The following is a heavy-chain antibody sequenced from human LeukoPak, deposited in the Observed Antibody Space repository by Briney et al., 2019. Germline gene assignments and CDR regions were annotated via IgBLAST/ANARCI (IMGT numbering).Heavy chain of an antibody. CDR2: ISYDGSNK. Sequence: GGSLRLSCAASGFTFSSYAIHWVRQAPGKGLEWVAVISYDGSNKYYADSVKGRFTISRDNSKNTLYLQMNSLRAEDTAVYYCARERQSYDYWGQGTLVTVSS. CDR3: ARERQSYDY. V-gene: IGHV3-30-3*01. D-gene: IGHD1-26*01. J-gene: IGHJ4*02. CDR1: GFTFSSYA.